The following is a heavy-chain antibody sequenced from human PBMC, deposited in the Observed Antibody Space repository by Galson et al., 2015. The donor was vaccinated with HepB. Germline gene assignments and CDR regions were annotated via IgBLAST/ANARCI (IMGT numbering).Heavy chain of an antibody. J-gene: IGHJ4*02. CDR3: AKDPFDY. CDR2: ISSSSSTI. V-gene: IGHV3-48*01. Sequence: SLRLSCAASGFTFRSYSMNWVRQAPGKGLEWVSYISSSSSTIYYADSVKGRFTISIDNAKNSLYLQMTSLRSEDTAVYYCAKDPFDYWGQGTLVTASS. CDR1: GFTFRSYS.